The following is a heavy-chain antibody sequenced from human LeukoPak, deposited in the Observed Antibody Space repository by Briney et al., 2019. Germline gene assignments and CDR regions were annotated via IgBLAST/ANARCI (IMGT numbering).Heavy chain of an antibody. V-gene: IGHV4-31*03. Sequence: SETLSLTCTVSGGSISSGGYYWSWIRQHPGKGLEWIGYIYYSGSTYYNPSLKSRVTISVDTSKNQFSLKLSSVTAADTAVYYCARGKATMVRGVDWGQGTLVTVSS. J-gene: IGHJ4*02. CDR3: ARGKATMVRGVD. D-gene: IGHD3-10*01. CDR2: IYYSGST. CDR1: GGSISSGGYY.